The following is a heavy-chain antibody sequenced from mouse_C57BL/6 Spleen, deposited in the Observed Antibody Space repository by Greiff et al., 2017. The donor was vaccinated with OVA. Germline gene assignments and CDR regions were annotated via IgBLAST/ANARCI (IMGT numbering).Heavy chain of an antibody. V-gene: IGHV8-12*01. J-gene: IGHJ1*03. CDR1: GFSLSTSGMG. Sequence: QVTLKVCGPGILQSSQTLSLTCSFSGFSLSTSGMGVSWIRQPSGKGLEWLAHIYWDDDKRYNPSLKSRLTISKDTSRNQVFLKITSVDTADTATYYCARRNYYDYDGWYFDVWGTGTTVTVSS. CDR3: ARRNYYDYDGWYFDV. CDR2: IYWDDDK. D-gene: IGHD2-4*01.